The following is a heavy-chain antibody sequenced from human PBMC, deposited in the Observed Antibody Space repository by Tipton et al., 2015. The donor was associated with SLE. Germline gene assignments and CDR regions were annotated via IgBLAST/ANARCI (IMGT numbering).Heavy chain of an antibody. D-gene: IGHD3-16*01. CDR1: STSFSSDRSF. Sequence: TLSLTCTASSTSFSSDRSFWGWIRQPPGGGLEWIANVYYNGNPYYNPSLKSRVTISIDTSKNQFSLNLTSVTAADTAVYYCARDRGRRPADYNDMDVWGQGTTVIVSS. CDR2: VYYNGNP. V-gene: IGHV4-39*02. CDR3: ARDRGRRPADYNDMDV. J-gene: IGHJ6*02.